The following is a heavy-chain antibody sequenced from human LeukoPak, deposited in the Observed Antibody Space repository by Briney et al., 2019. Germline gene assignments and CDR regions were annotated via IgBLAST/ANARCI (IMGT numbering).Heavy chain of an antibody. V-gene: IGHV3-23*01. J-gene: IGHJ4*02. CDR1: GFTFRDYG. Sequence: GGSLRLSCAASGFTFRDYGMSWVRQAPGKGLGWVSAISGSGGSTYYADSVKGRFTISRDNSKNTLYLQMNSLRAEDTAVYYCARGTRYSSGWYFKGYYFDYWGQGTLVTVSS. CDR2: ISGSGGST. D-gene: IGHD6-19*01. CDR3: ARGTRYSSGWYFKGYYFDY.